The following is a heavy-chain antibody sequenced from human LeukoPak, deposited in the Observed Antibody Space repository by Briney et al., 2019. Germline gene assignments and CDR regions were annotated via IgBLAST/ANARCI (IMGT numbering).Heavy chain of an antibody. V-gene: IGHV3-30*02. Sequence: PGGSLRLSCAASGFTFSSYGMHWVRQAPGKGLEWVAFIRYDGSNKYYADSVKGRFTISRDNSKNTLYLQMNSLRVEDTAIYYCANGPTKDGYHYYFDYWGQGSLVTVSS. D-gene: IGHD5-24*01. CDR1: GFTFSSYG. J-gene: IGHJ4*02. CDR2: IRYDGSNK. CDR3: ANGPTKDGYHYYFDY.